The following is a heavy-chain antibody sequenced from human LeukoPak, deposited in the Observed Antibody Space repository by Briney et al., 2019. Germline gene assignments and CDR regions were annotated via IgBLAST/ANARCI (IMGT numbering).Heavy chain of an antibody. V-gene: IGHV1-18*01. Sequence: GASVKVSCKASGYTFTSYGISWVRQAPGQGLEWKGWISAYNGNTNYAQKLQGRVTMTTDTSTSTAYMELRSLRSDDTAVYYCARDRGYGDYAYYFDYWGQGTLVTVSS. CDR2: ISAYNGNT. D-gene: IGHD4-17*01. CDR3: ARDRGYGDYAYYFDY. CDR1: GYTFTSYG. J-gene: IGHJ4*02.